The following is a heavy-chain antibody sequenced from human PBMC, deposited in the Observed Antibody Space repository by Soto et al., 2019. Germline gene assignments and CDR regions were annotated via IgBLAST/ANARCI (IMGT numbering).Heavy chain of an antibody. CDR3: ARGRGVIVHPCFDY. Sequence: SVKVSCKASGGTFSSYSISWVRQAPGQGLEWMGGIIPIFGTANYAQKFQGRVTITADESTSTAYMELSSLRSEDTAVYYCARGRGVIVHPCFDYWGQETLVTVSS. CDR2: IIPIFGTA. J-gene: IGHJ4*02. D-gene: IGHD3-16*02. V-gene: IGHV1-69*13. CDR1: GGTFSSYS.